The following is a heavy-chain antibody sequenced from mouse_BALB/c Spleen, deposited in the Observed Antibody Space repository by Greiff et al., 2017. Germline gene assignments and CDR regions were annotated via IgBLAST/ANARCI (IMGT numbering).Heavy chain of an antibody. V-gene: IGHV5-9-3*01. CDR2: ISSGGSYT. J-gene: IGHJ4*01. Sequence: EVQLVESGGGLVKPGGSLKLSCAASGFTFSSYAMSWVRQSPEKRLEWVAEISSGGSYTYYPDSVKGRFTISRDNAKNTLYLQMSSLRSEDTAMYYCARRGGDYAMDYWGQGTSVTVSS. CDR3: ARRGGDYAMDY. CDR1: GFTFSSYA.